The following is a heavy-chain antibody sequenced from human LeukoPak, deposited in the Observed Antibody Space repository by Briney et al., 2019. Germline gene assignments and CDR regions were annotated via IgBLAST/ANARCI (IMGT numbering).Heavy chain of an antibody. D-gene: IGHD5-18*01. CDR3: ARVDTAMITVHYYYHMDV. J-gene: IGHJ6*03. CDR1: GGSISSGYY. CDR2: IYRSGST. Sequence: YPSETLSLTCTVSGGSISSGYYWGWIRRPPGKGLEWIGSIYRSGSTYYSPPLKSRVTISVDTSKNQFSLTLSSVTAADTAVYYCARVDTAMITVHYYYHMDVWGKGTTVTVSS. V-gene: IGHV4-38-2*02.